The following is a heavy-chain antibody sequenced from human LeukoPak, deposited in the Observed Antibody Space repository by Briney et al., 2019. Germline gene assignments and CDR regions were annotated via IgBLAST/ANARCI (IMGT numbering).Heavy chain of an antibody. CDR3: ATCSYDGSGYYYM. CDR1: GFTFKNYI. V-gene: IGHV3-48*02. D-gene: IGHD3-22*01. Sequence: GGSLRLSCVASGFTFKNYIMTSVRQAPGQGLPWVSSISGSGKVVSYADSVKGRFDIPRDNDQNSMYLQMDSLRDEDTATYYCATCSYDGSGYYYMWGQGAVVTVSS. J-gene: IGHJ4*02. CDR2: ISGSGKVV.